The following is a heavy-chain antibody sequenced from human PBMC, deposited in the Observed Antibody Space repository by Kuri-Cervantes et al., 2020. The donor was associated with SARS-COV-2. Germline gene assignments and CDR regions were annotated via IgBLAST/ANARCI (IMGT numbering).Heavy chain of an antibody. J-gene: IGHJ5*02. D-gene: IGHD6-13*01. CDR2: TYSRSKWYN. V-gene: IGHV6-1*01. CDR1: GDSVSGNSAA. CDR3: ARDSAIPLSYSSQLNWFDP. Sequence: SETLSLTCAISGDSVSGNSAAWNWIRQSPSRGLEWLGRTYSRSKWYNDYAVSVKSRITINPDTSKNQFSLQLNSVTPEDTAVYYCARDSAIPLSYSSQLNWFDPWGQGTLVTVSS.